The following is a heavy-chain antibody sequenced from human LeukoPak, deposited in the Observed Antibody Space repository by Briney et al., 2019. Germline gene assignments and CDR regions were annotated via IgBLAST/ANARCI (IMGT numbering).Heavy chain of an antibody. J-gene: IGHJ4*02. V-gene: IGHV3-7*03. Sequence: GGSPRLSCAASGFTFSDYWMQWVRQAPGKGLEWVANIRQDGNEKYYVDSVRGRFTISRDNAKNSLYLQMNSLRAEDTAIYYCARRYFDYWGQGALVTVSS. CDR3: ARRYFDY. CDR2: IRQDGNEK. CDR1: GFTFSDYW.